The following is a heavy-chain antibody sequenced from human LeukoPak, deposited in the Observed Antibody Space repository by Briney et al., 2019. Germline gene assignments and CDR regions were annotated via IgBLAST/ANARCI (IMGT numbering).Heavy chain of an antibody. CDR1: GFAFSNYG. CDR2: ISYEGSNK. CDR3: AKDQAPYEYSSTWYFDC. D-gene: IGHD6-13*01. Sequence: PGGSLRLSCAASGFAFSNYGVHWVRQAPGKGLEWVAVISYEGSNKYYADSVKGRFTISRDNSKNTLYLQMNSLRAEDTAVYYCAKDQAPYEYSSTWYFDCWGQGTLVTVSS. V-gene: IGHV3-30*18. J-gene: IGHJ4*02.